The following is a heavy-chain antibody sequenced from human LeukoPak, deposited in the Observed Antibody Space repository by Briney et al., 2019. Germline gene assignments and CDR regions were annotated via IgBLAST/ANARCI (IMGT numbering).Heavy chain of an antibody. Sequence: SETLSLTCTVSGGSISSSSSYWGWIRQPPGKGLEWIGSIYYSGNTYYNPSLKSRVTISVDTSKNDFSLKLTSVTAADTAVYYCAREGTGLVIITASFDYWGQGILVTVSS. J-gene: IGHJ4*02. CDR1: GGSISSSSSY. CDR2: IYYSGNT. D-gene: IGHD3-9*01. CDR3: AREGTGLVIITASFDY. V-gene: IGHV4-39*07.